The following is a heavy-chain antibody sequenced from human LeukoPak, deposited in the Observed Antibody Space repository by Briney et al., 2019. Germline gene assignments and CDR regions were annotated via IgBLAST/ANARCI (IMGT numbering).Heavy chain of an antibody. CDR1: GFTLGDYW. CDR2: ISGSGGST. Sequence: GGSLRLSCAASGFTLGDYWMSWVRQAPGKGLEWVSAISGSGGSTYYADSVKGRFTISRDNPKNTLYLQMNSLRAEDTAVYYCSSSSGFDYWGQGTLVTVSS. CDR3: SSSSGFDY. J-gene: IGHJ4*02. V-gene: IGHV3-23*01. D-gene: IGHD6-6*01.